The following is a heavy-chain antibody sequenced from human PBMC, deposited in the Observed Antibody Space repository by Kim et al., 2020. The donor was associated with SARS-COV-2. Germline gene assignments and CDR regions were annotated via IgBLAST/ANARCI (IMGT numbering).Heavy chain of an antibody. CDR3: ARDIRCLEWLSAFAY. J-gene: IGHJ4*02. Sequence: SWKGRFTISRHKSKNTLYLQMKSLRAEETAVYYCARDIRCLEWLSAFAYWGQGTLVTVSS. D-gene: IGHD3-3*01. V-gene: IGHV3-30*01.